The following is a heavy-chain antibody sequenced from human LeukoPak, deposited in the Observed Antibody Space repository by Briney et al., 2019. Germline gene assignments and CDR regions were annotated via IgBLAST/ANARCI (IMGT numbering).Heavy chain of an antibody. CDR2: MNPNSGNT. Sequence: ASVKVSCKASGYTFTSYDINWVRQATGQGLEWMGWMNPNSGNTGYAQKFQGRVTMTRNTSISTAYMELSSLRSEDTAVYYCATARYGDQTIFDYWGQGTLVTVSS. J-gene: IGHJ4*02. D-gene: IGHD4-17*01. V-gene: IGHV1-8*01. CDR1: GYTFTSYD. CDR3: ATARYGDQTIFDY.